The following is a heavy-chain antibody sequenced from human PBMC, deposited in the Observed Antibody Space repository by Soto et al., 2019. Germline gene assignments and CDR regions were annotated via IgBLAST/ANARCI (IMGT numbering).Heavy chain of an antibody. D-gene: IGHD3-10*01. V-gene: IGHV6-1*01. CDR2: TYYRSNWYN. J-gene: IGHJ6*02. CDR3: ARALRASWGYYGMDV. Sequence: SQTLSLTCAIYGDSGSSNSSSCNWSRHSPSRGLECLGRTYYRSNWYNDYAVSVKSRITTNPDTSKNQFSLQLNSVTPEETAVYYCARALRASWGYYGMDVWGQGTTVTVSS. CDR1: GDSGSSNSSS.